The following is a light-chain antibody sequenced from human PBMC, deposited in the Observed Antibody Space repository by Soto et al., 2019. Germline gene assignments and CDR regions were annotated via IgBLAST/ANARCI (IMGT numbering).Light chain of an antibody. Sequence: QSALTQPASVSGSPGQSITISCTGTSSDVGGYNFVSWYQQHPGKAPKLMIYEVTDRPSGVSNRFSGPKSGSTASLTISGLQAGDEADYYCSSYTSRNTLAFGGGTKLTVL. V-gene: IGLV2-14*01. CDR1: SSDVGGYNF. J-gene: IGLJ2*01. CDR3: SSYTSRNTLA. CDR2: EVT.